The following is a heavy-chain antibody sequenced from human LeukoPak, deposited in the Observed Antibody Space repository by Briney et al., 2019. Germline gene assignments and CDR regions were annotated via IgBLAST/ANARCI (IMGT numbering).Heavy chain of an antibody. CDR2: FSGSGVST. V-gene: IGHV3-23*01. J-gene: IGHJ4*02. Sequence: GGSLRLSCAASGFTFSSYAMNWVRQAPGKGLEWVSGFSGSGVSTHYADSVKGRFTISRDNSKNTLYLQMNSLRAEDTAVYYCAKGGVLLWFGELPYYFDYWGQGTLVTVSS. D-gene: IGHD3-10*01. CDR3: AKGGVLLWFGELPYYFDY. CDR1: GFTFSSYA.